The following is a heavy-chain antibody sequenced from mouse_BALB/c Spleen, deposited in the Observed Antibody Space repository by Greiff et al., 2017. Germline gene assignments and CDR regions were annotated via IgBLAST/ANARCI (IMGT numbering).Heavy chain of an antibody. J-gene: IGHJ4*01. D-gene: IGHD2-4*01. Sequence: VKLQESGPGLVAPSQSLSITCTVSGFSLTGYGVNWVRQPPGKGLEWLGMIWGDGSTDYNSALKSRLSISKDNSKSQVFLKMNSLQTDDTARYYCARDYDYDYYAMDYWGQGTSVTVSS. CDR3: ARDYDYDYYAMDY. CDR2: IWGDGST. CDR1: GFSLTGYG. V-gene: IGHV2-6-7*01.